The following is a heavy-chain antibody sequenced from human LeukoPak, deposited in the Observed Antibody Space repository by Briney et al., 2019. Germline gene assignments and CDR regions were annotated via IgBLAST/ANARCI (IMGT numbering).Heavy chain of an antibody. Sequence: PSETLSLTCAVYGGSFSGYYWSWIRQPPGKGLEWIGEINHSGSTNYNPSLKSRVTISVDTSKNQFSLKLSSVTAADTAVYYCAGSARPSRYYYMDVWGKGTTVTVSS. CDR2: INHSGST. V-gene: IGHV4-34*01. J-gene: IGHJ6*03. D-gene: IGHD6-6*01. CDR3: AGSARPSRYYYMDV. CDR1: GGSFSGYY.